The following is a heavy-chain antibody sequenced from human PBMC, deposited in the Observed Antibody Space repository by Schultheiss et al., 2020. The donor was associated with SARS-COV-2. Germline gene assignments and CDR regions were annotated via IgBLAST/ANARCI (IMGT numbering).Heavy chain of an antibody. D-gene: IGHD3-10*01. Sequence: GESLKISCAASGFTFSSYAMHWVRQAPGKGLEWVAVISYDGSNKYYADSVKGRFTISRDNSKNTLYLQMNSLRAEDTAVYYCARERFGSDWGQGTLVTVSS. CDR2: ISYDGSNK. CDR1: GFTFSSYA. J-gene: IGHJ4*02. CDR3: ARERFGSD. V-gene: IGHV3-30*01.